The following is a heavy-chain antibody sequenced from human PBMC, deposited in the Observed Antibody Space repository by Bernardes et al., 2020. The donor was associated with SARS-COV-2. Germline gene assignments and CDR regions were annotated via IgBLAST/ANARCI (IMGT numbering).Heavy chain of an antibody. CDR3: ARQPDSFGSGSYGMDV. J-gene: IGHJ6*02. CDR2: ISYDGSNK. CDR1: EFIFSIYA. D-gene: IGHD3-10*01. Sequence: GGSLRLSCAASEFIFSIYAMHWVRQAPGKGLECVAVISYDGSNKHYADSVKGRVTISRDNTKNTLYLQLNTLRPEDTAVYYCARQPDSFGSGSYGMDVWGQGTTVTVSS. V-gene: IGHV3-30-3*01.